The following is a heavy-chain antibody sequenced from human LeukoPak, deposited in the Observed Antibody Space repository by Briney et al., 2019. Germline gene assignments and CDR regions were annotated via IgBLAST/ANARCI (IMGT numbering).Heavy chain of an antibody. CDR2: IIPILGIA. Sequence: ASVKVSCKASGGTFSSYAISWVRQAPGQGLEWMGRIIPILGIANYAQKFQGRVTITADKSTSTAYMELSSLRSEDTAVYYCARLLWFGELSDRAGGYWGQGTLVTVSS. CDR1: GGTFSSYA. CDR3: ARLLWFGELSDRAGGY. D-gene: IGHD3-10*01. J-gene: IGHJ4*02. V-gene: IGHV1-69*04.